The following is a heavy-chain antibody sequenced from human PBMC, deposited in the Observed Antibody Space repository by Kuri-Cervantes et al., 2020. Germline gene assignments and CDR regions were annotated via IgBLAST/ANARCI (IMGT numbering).Heavy chain of an antibody. V-gene: IGHV3-9*01. CDR1: GFTFEDYA. CDR2: VSWNSGSI. Sequence: LSLTCAASGFTFEDYAMHWVRQAPGKGLEWVSGVSWNSGSIGYADAVKGRFTISRDNAKNSLYLKMNSLRAEDTAVYYCAREVAMAWGVILNYDYGKDVWGQGTTVTVSS. CDR3: AREVAMAWGVILNYDYGKDV. J-gene: IGHJ6*02. D-gene: IGHD3-10*01.